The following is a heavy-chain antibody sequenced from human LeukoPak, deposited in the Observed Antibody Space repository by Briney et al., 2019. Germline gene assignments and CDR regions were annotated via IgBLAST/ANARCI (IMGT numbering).Heavy chain of an antibody. D-gene: IGHD2-2*02. Sequence: ASVKVSCKASGGTFSSYAISWVRQAPGQGLEWMGGIIPIFGTANYAQKFQGRVTITTDESTSTAYMELSSLRSEDTAVYYCARGVVVPAAIPGAFDIWGQGTMVTVSS. CDR1: GGTFSSYA. V-gene: IGHV1-69*05. CDR3: ARGVVVPAAIPGAFDI. J-gene: IGHJ3*02. CDR2: IIPIFGTA.